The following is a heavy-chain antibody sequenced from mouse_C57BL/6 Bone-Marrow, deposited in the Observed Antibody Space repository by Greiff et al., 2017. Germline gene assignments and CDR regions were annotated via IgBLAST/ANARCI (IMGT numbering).Heavy chain of an antibody. J-gene: IGHJ2*01. V-gene: IGHV1-19*01. D-gene: IGHD1-1*01. Sequence: EVQLQQSGPVLVKPGASVKMSCKASGYTFTDYYMNLVKQSHGKSLEWIGVINPYNGGTSYNQKFKGKATLTVDKSSSTAYMELNSLTSEDSAVYYCARLDYYGYYFDYWGQGTTLTVSS. CDR2: INPYNGGT. CDR3: ARLDYYGYYFDY. CDR1: GYTFTDYY.